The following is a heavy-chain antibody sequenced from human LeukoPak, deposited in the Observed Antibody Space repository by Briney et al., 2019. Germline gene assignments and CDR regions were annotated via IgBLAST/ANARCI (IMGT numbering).Heavy chain of an antibody. CDR2: IGGSGGST. J-gene: IGHJ4*02. CDR1: GFTFSSYA. D-gene: IGHD3-22*01. Sequence: PGGSLRLSCAASGFTFSSYAMSWVRQAPGKGLEWVSAIGGSGGSTYYADSVEGRFTISRDNSKNTLYLQMNSLRAEDTAVYYCAKTPYLMIVVVTTYYFDYWGQGTLVTVSS. V-gene: IGHV3-23*01. CDR3: AKTPYLMIVVVTTYYFDY.